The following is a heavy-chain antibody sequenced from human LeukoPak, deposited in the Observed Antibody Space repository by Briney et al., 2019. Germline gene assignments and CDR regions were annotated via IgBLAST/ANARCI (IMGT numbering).Heavy chain of an antibody. Sequence: ASVKVSCKASGYTFTSYDINWVRQATGQGLEWMGWMKPNSGNTGYAQKFQGRVTMTRNTSISTAYMELSSLRSEDTAVYYCARGPRGYETQDYYYMDVWGKGTTVTVSS. V-gene: IGHV1-8*01. J-gene: IGHJ6*03. CDR1: GYTFTSYD. D-gene: IGHD3-10*01. CDR2: MKPNSGNT. CDR3: ARGPRGYETQDYYYMDV.